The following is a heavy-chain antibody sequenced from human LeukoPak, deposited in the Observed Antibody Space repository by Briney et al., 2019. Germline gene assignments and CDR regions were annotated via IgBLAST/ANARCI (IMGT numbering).Heavy chain of an antibody. D-gene: IGHD5-18*01. CDR2: INPADGGT. J-gene: IGHJ5*02. V-gene: IGHV1-2*02. CDR1: GYTFTDYY. Sequence: ASVKVSCKASGYTFTDYYIHWVRQAPGQGLEWMGWINPADGGTKFAQNFQVRVTMTSDTSISTAYMELSSLRSDDTAVYYCARSRGYSYRPGDWFDPWGQGTLVTVSS. CDR3: ARSRGYSYRPGDWFDP.